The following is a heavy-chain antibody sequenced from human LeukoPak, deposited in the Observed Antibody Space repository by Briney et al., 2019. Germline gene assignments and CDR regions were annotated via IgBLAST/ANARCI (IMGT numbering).Heavy chain of an antibody. V-gene: IGHV5-51*01. J-gene: IGHJ4*02. D-gene: IGHD5-24*01. CDR1: GYSFTNYR. CDR2: IYPGDSDT. CDR3: ARRSQMATIDFDY. Sequence: GESLKISCKSSGYSFTNYRIGWVRQMPGKGLEWMGIIYPGDSDTKYSPSFQGQVTISADKSISTAYLRWSSLKASDTAMYYCARRSQMATIDFDYWGQGTLVTVSS.